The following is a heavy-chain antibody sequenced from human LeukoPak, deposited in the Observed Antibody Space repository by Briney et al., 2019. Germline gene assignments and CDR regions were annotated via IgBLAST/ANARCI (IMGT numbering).Heavy chain of an antibody. J-gene: IGHJ6*03. V-gene: IGHV1-18*01. D-gene: IGHD2-2*03. Sequence: AAVQVSCKTSCYTFTSYGISWVRQAPGQGREWMGWISAYTGNTNYAQKFQGRRTITANESASTAHMVLCSMICEDKAVFYCARDGYCSSTSCCRDSYSYMIVCGKGNTGTVSS. CDR2: ISAYTGNT. CDR1: CYTFTSYG. CDR3: ARDGYCSSTSCCRDSYSYMIV.